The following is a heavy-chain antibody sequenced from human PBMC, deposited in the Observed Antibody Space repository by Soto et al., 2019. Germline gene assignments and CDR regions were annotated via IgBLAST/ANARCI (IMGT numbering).Heavy chain of an antibody. CDR2: IIPIFGTA. J-gene: IGHJ4*02. Sequence: ASVKVSCKASGGTFSSYAISWVRQAPGQGLEWMGGIIPIFGTANYAQKFQGRVTITADESTSTAYMELSSLRTEDTAVYYCARGGGSTTNFGKYYFDYWGQGTLVTVSS. CDR3: ARGGGSTTNFGKYYFDY. V-gene: IGHV1-69*13. D-gene: IGHD2-2*01. CDR1: GGTFSSYA.